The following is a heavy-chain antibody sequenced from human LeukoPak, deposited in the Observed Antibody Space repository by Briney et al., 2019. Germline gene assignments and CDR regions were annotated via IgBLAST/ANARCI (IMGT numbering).Heavy chain of an antibody. V-gene: IGHV4-4*02. Sequence: SETLSLTCAVSGGSISSTNWWTWVRQPPGKGLEWIGGIYHSGSTNYNPSLKSRVTISVDKSKNQFSLKLSSVTAADTAVYYCARVEYYYDSSGYHEVGWFDPWGQGTLVTVSS. CDR3: ARVEYYYDSSGYHEVGWFDP. CDR1: GGSISSTNW. CDR2: IYHSGST. J-gene: IGHJ5*02. D-gene: IGHD3-22*01.